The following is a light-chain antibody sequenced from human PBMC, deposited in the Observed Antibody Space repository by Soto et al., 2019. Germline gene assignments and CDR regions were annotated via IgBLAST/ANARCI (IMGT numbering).Light chain of an antibody. V-gene: IGLV3-21*02. CDR3: QVWDTSSDLVI. Sequence: SSELTQAPSVSVTPGQTARITCGGNNIGSKSVHWYQQTPGQAPVLVVYDDYARPSGIPERFSGSNSGNTATLTISRVEAGDEADYYCQVWDTSSDLVIFGGGTKLTVL. CDR1: NIGSKS. CDR2: DDY. J-gene: IGLJ2*01.